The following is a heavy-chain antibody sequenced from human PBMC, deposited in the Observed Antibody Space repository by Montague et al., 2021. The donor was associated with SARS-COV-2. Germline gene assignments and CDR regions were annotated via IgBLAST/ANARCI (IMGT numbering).Heavy chain of an antibody. Sequence: SLRLSFSASGFTFSSYEMNRVRQAPGKGLEWVSYISSSGSTIYYADSVKGRFTISRDNAKNSLYLQMNSLRAEDTAVYYCARDRPRIVGATDFDYWGQGTLVTVSS. D-gene: IGHD1-26*01. J-gene: IGHJ4*02. CDR1: GFTFSSYE. CDR2: ISSSGSTI. V-gene: IGHV3-48*03. CDR3: ARDRPRIVGATDFDY.